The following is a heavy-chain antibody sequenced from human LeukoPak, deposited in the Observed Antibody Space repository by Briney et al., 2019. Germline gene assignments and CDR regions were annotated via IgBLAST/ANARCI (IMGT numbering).Heavy chain of an antibody. D-gene: IGHD5-18*01. V-gene: IGHV3-21*01. CDR2: ISSSSSYI. J-gene: IGHJ6*03. Sequence: GGPLRLSCAASGFTFSSYSVNWVRQAPGKGLEWVSSISSSSSYIYYADSVKGRFTISRDNAKNSLYLQMNSLRAEDTAVYYCARDLVDTAMVYYYYYYMDVWAKGPRSPSP. CDR3: ARDLVDTAMVYYYYYYMDV. CDR1: GFTFSSYS.